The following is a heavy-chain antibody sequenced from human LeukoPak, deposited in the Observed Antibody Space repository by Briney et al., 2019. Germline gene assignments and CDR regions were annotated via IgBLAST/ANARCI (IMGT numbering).Heavy chain of an antibody. CDR3: ARRVGGYHHSFDY. V-gene: IGHV5-51*01. CDR2: IFPGDSDS. J-gene: IGHJ4*02. CDR1: GYRFTSYG. D-gene: IGHD1-26*01. Sequence: GESLKISFKGSGYRFTSYGIGWVRQMPGKGLEWMGIIFPGDSDSRYSPSCQGQVTMSADQSISTAYLQWSSLKASDTGMYYCARRVGGYHHSFDYWGQRTLVTVSS.